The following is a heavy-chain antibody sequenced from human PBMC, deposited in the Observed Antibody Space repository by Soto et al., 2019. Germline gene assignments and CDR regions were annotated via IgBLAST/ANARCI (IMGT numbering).Heavy chain of an antibody. J-gene: IGHJ6*02. D-gene: IGHD1-7*01. CDR1: GYTFTGYY. CDR2: INPNSGGT. Sequence: ASVKVSCKASGYTFTGYYMHWVRQAPGQGREWMGWINPNSGGTNYAQKFQGWVTMTRDTSISTAYMELSRLRSDDTAVYYCARASGTTAYYYYGMDVWGQGTTVTVSS. CDR3: ARASGTTAYYYYGMDV. V-gene: IGHV1-2*04.